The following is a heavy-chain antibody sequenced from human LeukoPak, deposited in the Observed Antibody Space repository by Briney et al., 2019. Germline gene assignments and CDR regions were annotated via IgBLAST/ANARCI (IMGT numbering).Heavy chain of an antibody. J-gene: IGHJ6*03. D-gene: IGHD3-10*01. CDR2: IYNSGST. CDR3: ARSISHYYGSGSYQYYFYYMDV. Sequence: SETLSLTCTVSGGSISSGSYYWSWIRQPPGKGLEWIGYIYNSGSTNYNPSLKSRVTISVDTSKNQFSLKLSSVTAADTAVYHCARSISHYYGSGSYQYYFYYMDVWGKGTTVTISS. V-gene: IGHV4-61*01. CDR1: GGSISSGSYY.